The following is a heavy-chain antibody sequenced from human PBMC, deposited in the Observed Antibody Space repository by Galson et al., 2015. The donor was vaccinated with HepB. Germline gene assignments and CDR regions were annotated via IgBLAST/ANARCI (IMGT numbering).Heavy chain of an antibody. J-gene: IGHJ5*02. CDR1: GGSISSYY. CDR3: ARHPITMVRGVISNWFDP. CDR2: IYYSGST. V-gene: IGHV4-59*01. Sequence: ETLSLTCTVSGGSISSYYWSWIRQPPGKGLEWIGYIYYSGSTNYNPSLKSRVTISVDTSKNQFSLKLSSVTAADTAVYYCARHPITMVRGVISNWFDPWGQGTLVTVSS. D-gene: IGHD3-10*01.